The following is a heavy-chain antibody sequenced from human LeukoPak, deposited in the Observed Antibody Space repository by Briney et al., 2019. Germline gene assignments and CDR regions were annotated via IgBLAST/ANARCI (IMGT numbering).Heavy chain of an antibody. CDR3: ARVIAVVRGGGLSYYYAMDV. V-gene: IGHV3-48*02. D-gene: IGHD3-10*01. Sequence: TGGSLRLSCAASGFTFISYGMTWVRQAPGKGLEWVSYINSGSSTMYYADSVKGRFTISRDNGKTSLYLQMNSLRDEDTAVYYCARVIAVVRGGGLSYYYAMDVWGQGTTVTVSS. J-gene: IGHJ6*02. CDR2: INSGSSTM. CDR1: GFTFISYG.